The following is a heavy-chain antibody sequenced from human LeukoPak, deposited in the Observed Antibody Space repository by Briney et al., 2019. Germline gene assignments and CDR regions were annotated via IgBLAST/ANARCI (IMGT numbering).Heavy chain of an antibody. Sequence: SETLSLTCAVYGGSFSGYYWSWIRQPPGKGLEWIGEINHSGSTNYNPSLKSRVTISVDTSKNQFSLKLSSVTAADTAVYYCARAPMGRFDYWGQGTLVTVSS. CDR2: INHSGST. J-gene: IGHJ4*02. D-gene: IGHD1-26*01. CDR3: ARAPMGRFDY. V-gene: IGHV4-34*01. CDR1: GGSFSGYY.